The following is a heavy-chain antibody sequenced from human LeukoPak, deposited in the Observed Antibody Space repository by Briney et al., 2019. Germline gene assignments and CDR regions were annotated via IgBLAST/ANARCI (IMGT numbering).Heavy chain of an antibody. V-gene: IGHV4-34*01. CDR2: INHSGST. CDR1: GGSFSGYY. J-gene: IGHJ4*02. Sequence: SETLSLTCAVYGGSFSGYYCSWIRQPPGKGLEWIGEINHSGSTNYNPSLKSRVTISVDTSKNQFSLKLSSVTAADTAVYYCARIGSSGYRALDYWGQGTLVTVSS. D-gene: IGHD3-22*01. CDR3: ARIGSSGYRALDY.